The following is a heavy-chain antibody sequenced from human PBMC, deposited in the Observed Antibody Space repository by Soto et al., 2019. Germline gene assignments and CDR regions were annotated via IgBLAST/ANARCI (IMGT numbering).Heavy chain of an antibody. D-gene: IGHD3-16*01. CDR2: INPSGGST. V-gene: IGHV1-46*03. CDR3: ATESLEGGFDI. CDR1: GYTFTSYY. Sequence: GASVKVSCKASGYTFTSYYMYWVRQAPGQGLEWMGIINPSGGSTSYAQKFQGRVTMTRDTSTSTVYMELSSLRSEDTAVYYCATESLEGGFDIWGQGTMVTVSS. J-gene: IGHJ3*02.